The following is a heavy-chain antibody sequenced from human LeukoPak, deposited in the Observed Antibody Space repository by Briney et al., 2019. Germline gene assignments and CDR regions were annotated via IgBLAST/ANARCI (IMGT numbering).Heavy chain of an antibody. CDR3: ARGYCGGDCYGD. CDR1: GFSFSNYA. D-gene: IGHD2-21*02. V-gene: IGHV3-21*01. CDR2: IDGSSSHI. Sequence: GGSLRLSCAASGFSFSNYAMNWVRQAPGKGLEWVSSIDGSSSHIYYADSVKGRFTIYRDNTKSSLYLQMNSLRVEDMAVYYCARGYCGGDCYGDWGQGTLVTVSS. J-gene: IGHJ1*01.